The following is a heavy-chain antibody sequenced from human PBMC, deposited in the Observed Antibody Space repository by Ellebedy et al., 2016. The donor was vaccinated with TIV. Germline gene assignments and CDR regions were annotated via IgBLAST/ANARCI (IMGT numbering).Heavy chain of an antibody. J-gene: IGHJ4*02. V-gene: IGHV3-23*01. CDR3: AKPPVGFYYDGVSSSPSEFDD. CDR1: GLTFSSHA. Sequence: PGGSLRLSCAASGLTFSSHAMSWVRQAPGKGLEWVSSITESGGNTYYADSVKGRFIISRDNSKNTLYLQMYSLRVEDTAVYYCAKPPVGFYYDGVSSSPSEFDDWGQGTLVTVSS. D-gene: IGHD3-22*01. CDR2: ITESGGNT.